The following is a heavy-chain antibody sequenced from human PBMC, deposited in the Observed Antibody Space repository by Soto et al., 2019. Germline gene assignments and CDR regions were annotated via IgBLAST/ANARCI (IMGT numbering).Heavy chain of an antibody. CDR3: AKDLLAAMLPYYGMDV. CDR2: ISGSGGST. D-gene: IGHD2-2*01. CDR1: GFTFSSYA. Sequence: GGSLRLSCAASGFTFSSYAMSWVRQAPGKGLEWVSAISGSGGSTYYADSVKGRFTISRDNSKNTLYLQMNSLRAEDTAVYYCAKDLLAAMLPYYGMDVWGQGTTVTVSS. J-gene: IGHJ6*02. V-gene: IGHV3-23*01.